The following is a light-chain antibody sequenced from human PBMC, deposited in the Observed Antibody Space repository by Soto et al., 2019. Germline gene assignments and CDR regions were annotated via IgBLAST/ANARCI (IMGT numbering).Light chain of an antibody. CDR1: SSNIGAGYD. V-gene: IGLV1-40*01. J-gene: IGLJ1*01. CDR2: GNS. CDR3: QSYDSSLSGPYV. Sequence: QSVLTQPPSVSGAPGQRVTICCTGSSSNIGAGYDVHWYQQLPGTAPKLLIYGNSNRPSGVPDRFSSSKSGTSASLAITGLQADDEADYYCQSYDSSLSGPYVFGTGTKVTLL.